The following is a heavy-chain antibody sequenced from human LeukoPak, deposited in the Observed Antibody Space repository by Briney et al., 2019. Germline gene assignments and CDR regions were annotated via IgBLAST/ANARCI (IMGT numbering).Heavy chain of an antibody. Sequence: GGSLRLSCAASGFPFSSYAMSWVRQAPGKGLEWVSSVSGSGDKIYYADSVKGRFTISRDNSKNTFYLQMNSLGAEDTAVYYCAKPIFRQMAAAGEFDYWGQGTLVTVSS. J-gene: IGHJ4*02. CDR3: AKPIFRQMAAAGEFDY. V-gene: IGHV3-23*01. CDR1: GFPFSSYA. D-gene: IGHD6-13*01. CDR2: VSGSGDKI.